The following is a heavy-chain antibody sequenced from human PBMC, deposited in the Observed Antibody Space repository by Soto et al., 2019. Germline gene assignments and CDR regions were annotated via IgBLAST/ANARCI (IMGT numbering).Heavy chain of an antibody. J-gene: IGHJ3*02. Sequence: GASVKVSCKASGGTFSSYTISWVRQAPGQGLEWMGRIIPILGIANYAQKFQGRVTITADKSTSTAYMELSSLRSEDTAVYYCARDISMVPDAFDIWGQGTMVTVSS. D-gene: IGHD3-10*01. CDR1: GGTFSSYT. V-gene: IGHV1-69*04. CDR3: ARDISMVPDAFDI. CDR2: IIPILGIA.